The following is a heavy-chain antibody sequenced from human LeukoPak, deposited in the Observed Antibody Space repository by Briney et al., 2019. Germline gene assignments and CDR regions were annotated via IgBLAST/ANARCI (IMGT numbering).Heavy chain of an antibody. CDR3: AQDPAGVVIN. Sequence: GGSLRLSCQASGFTFSSHAMTWVRQAPGKGLEWVSTIRGSGRSTYFADSVKGRFAISRDNSKNTVSLQMNSLRAEDTAFYFCAQDPAGVVINWGQGTLVTVSS. J-gene: IGHJ4*02. D-gene: IGHD3-22*01. CDR2: IRGSGRST. V-gene: IGHV3-23*01. CDR1: GFTFSSHA.